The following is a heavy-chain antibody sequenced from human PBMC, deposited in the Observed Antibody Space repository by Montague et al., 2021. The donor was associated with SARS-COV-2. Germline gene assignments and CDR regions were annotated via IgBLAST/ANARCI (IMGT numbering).Heavy chain of an antibody. Sequence: SETLSLTCTVSGDSISSFYWNWIRQPAGKGLEWIGRIYASGGTNXXSSLKSRVTMSVDTSKNQFSLKLNSVTAADTAVYYCGRGVVAATPVVDYWGRGTLVTVSS. CDR2: IYASGGT. V-gene: IGHV4-4*07. D-gene: IGHD2-15*01. J-gene: IGHJ4*02. CDR1: GDSISSFY. CDR3: GRGVVAATPVVDY.